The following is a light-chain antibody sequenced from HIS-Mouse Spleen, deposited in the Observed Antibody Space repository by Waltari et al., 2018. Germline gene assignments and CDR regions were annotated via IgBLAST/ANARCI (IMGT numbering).Light chain of an antibody. J-gene: IGLJ3*02. CDR3: CSYAGSSTWV. V-gene: IGLV2-23*01. CDR1: SSDVGGYNL. CDR2: EGS. Sequence: QSALTQPASVSGSPGQSITIPCTGTSSDVGGYNLVSGYQQHPGKAPKLMIYEGSKRPSGVSNRFSGSKSGNTASLTISGLQAEDEADYYCCSYAGSSTWVFGGGTKLTVL.